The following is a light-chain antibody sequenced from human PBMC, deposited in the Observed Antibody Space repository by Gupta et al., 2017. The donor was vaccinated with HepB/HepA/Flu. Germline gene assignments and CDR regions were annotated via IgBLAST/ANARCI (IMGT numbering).Light chain of an antibody. Sequence: QSALTQPRSVSGSPGQSVTISCTGTSYKHVSWYQHPPGTDPKLMIYEVTKRPPGVPDRFSGSKSGTTASLTISGLQPEDEADYYCCSDAGSYTFMFGGGTKVTVL. J-gene: IGLJ3*02. V-gene: IGLV2-11*01. CDR3: CSDAGSYTFM. CDR2: EVT. CDR1: SYKH.